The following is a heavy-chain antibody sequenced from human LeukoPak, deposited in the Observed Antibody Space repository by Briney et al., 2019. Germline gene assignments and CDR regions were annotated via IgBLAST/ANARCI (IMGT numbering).Heavy chain of an antibody. D-gene: IGHD5-12*01. J-gene: IGHJ2*01. Sequence: SETLSLTCTVSGDSISSYYWSWIRQPPGKGLEWIGYIYYSGSTNYNPSLKSRVTISVDTSKNQFSLKLSSVTAADTAVYYCARRDGYKFDLWGRGTLVTVSS. CDR2: IYYSGST. CDR1: GDSISSYY. CDR3: ARRDGYKFDL. V-gene: IGHV4-59*08.